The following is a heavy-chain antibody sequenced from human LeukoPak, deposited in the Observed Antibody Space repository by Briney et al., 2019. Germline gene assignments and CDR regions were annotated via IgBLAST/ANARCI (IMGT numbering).Heavy chain of an antibody. Sequence: PSETLSLTCAVCGGSFSGYYWSWLRQPPGKGLEWIGEINHSGSTNYNSSLKSRVTISVDTSKNQFSLKLSSVTAADTAVYYCVRGRRSTTMVLRYFDYWGQGTLVTVSS. CDR3: VRGRRSTTMVLRYFDY. CDR2: INHSGST. D-gene: IGHD5-18*01. CDR1: GGSFSGYY. V-gene: IGHV4-34*01. J-gene: IGHJ4*02.